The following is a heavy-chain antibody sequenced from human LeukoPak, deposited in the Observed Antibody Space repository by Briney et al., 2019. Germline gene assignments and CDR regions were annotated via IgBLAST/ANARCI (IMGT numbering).Heavy chain of an antibody. CDR3: AKALAVYGDYPHDAFDI. Sequence: GGSLRLSCAASGFTFSSYWMSWVRQAPGKGLEWVANIKQDGSEKYYVDSVKGRFTISRDNAKNSLYLQMNSLKAEDTALYYCAKALAVYGDYPHDAFDIWGQGTMVIVSS. CDR2: IKQDGSEK. J-gene: IGHJ3*02. D-gene: IGHD4-17*01. CDR1: GFTFSSYW. V-gene: IGHV3-7*03.